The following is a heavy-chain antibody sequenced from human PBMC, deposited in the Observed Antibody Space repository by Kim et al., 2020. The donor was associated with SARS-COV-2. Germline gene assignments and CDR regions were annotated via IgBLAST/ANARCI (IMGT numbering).Heavy chain of an antibody. D-gene: IGHD2-15*01. J-gene: IGHJ6*03. V-gene: IGHV4-4*07. Sequence: PTLTSRITMSIDTSQTQFSLKLSSVTAADAAVYYCARACSNYNYYYMDVWGKGTTVTVSS. CDR3: ARACSNYNYYYMDV.